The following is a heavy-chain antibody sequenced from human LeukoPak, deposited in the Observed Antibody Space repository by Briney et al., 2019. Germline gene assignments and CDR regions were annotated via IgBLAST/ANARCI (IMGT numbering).Heavy chain of an antibody. V-gene: IGHV1-2*02. CDR1: GYTFTDYY. CDR3: ATDLGSSWIY. Sequence: GASVKVSCKASGYTFTDYYIHWVRQAPGQGLEWMGWINPNSGGTNYAQKFQGRVTMTRDTSISTAYMELSRLSSDDTAVYYCATDLGSSWIYWGQGTLVTVSS. D-gene: IGHD6-13*01. J-gene: IGHJ4*01. CDR2: INPNSGGT.